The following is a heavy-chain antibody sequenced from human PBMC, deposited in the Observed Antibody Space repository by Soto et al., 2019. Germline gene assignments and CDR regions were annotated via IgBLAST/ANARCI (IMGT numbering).Heavy chain of an antibody. CDR2: ISGSGGST. J-gene: IGHJ5*02. D-gene: IGHD5-18*01. CDR3: AKGGYSYGLVSFDP. V-gene: IGHV3-23*01. CDR1: GFTFSSYA. Sequence: GGSLRLSCAASGFTFSSYAMSWVRQAPGKGLEWVSAISGSGGSTYHADSVKGRFTISRDNSKNTLYLQMNSLRAEDTAVYYCAKGGYSYGLVSFDPWGQGTLVTVSS.